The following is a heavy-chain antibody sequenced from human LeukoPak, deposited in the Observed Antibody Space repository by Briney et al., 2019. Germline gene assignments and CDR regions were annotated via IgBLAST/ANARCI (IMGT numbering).Heavy chain of an antibody. J-gene: IGHJ3*01. CDR2: ISPSGGST. V-gene: IGHV1-46*01. CDR3: ARDLRFGEWKVQV. D-gene: IGHD3-10*01. CDR1: GYTFTSYY. Sequence: ASVKVSCKASGYTFTSYYMHWVRQAPGQGLEWMGIISPSGGSTSYAQKFQGRVTMTRDTSTSTVYMELSSLRSEDTAVYYCARDLRFGEWKVQVWGQGTMVTVSS.